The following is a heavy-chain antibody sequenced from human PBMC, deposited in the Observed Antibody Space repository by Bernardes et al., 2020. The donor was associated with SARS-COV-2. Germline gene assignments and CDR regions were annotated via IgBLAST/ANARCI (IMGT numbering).Heavy chain of an antibody. CDR3: ARDKATGYYYGMDV. D-gene: IGHD4-4*01. V-gene: IGHV4-61*09. CDR1: GGSISSGSYY. CDR2: IYTSGST. J-gene: IGHJ6*02. Sequence: SETLSLTCTLSGGSISSGSYYWSWIRQPAGKGLEWIGHIYTSGSTNYNPSLKSRVTISVDTSKNQFSLKLSSVTAADTAVYYCARDKATGYYYGMDVWGQGTTVTVSS.